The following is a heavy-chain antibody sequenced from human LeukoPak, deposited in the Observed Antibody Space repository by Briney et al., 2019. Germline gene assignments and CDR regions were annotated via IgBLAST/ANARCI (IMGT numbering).Heavy chain of an antibody. Sequence: GGSLRLSCAASGFTFSSFVMTWIRQAPGKGLEWVSSISGNGDRIYYADSVKGRFTIPRDNSKSTLYLQMNSLGDEDTALYYCAKYVIGHVPDSWGQGTLVTVSS. CDR1: GFTFSSFV. CDR2: ISGNGDRI. CDR3: AKYVIGHVPDS. D-gene: IGHD2-2*01. J-gene: IGHJ5*02. V-gene: IGHV3-23*01.